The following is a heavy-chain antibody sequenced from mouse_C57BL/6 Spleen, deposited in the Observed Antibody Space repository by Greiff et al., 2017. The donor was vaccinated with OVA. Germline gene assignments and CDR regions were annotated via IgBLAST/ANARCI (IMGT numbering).Heavy chain of an antibody. CDR3: ARGAMDY. J-gene: IGHJ4*01. Sequence: LQESGPELVKPGASVKISCKASGYAFSSSWMNWVKQRPGKGLEWIGRIYPGDGDTNYNGKFKGKATLTADKSSSTAYMQLSSLTSEDSAVYFCARGAMDYWGQGTSVTVSS. CDR2: IYPGDGDT. CDR1: GYAFSSSW. V-gene: IGHV1-82*01.